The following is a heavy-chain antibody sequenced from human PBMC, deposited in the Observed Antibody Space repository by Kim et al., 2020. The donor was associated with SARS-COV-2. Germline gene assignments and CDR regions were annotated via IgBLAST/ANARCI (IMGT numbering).Heavy chain of an antibody. V-gene: IGHV1-3*01. CDR3: ARVNTPIKYSSSWYLVG. CDR2: INAGNGNT. Sequence: ASVKVSCKASGYTFTSYAMHWVRQAPGQRLEWMGWINAGNGNTKYSQKFQGRVTITRDTSASTAYMELSSLRSEDTAVYYCARVNTPIKYSSSWYLVGWGQGTLVTVSS. CDR1: GYTFTSYA. D-gene: IGHD6-13*01. J-gene: IGHJ4*02.